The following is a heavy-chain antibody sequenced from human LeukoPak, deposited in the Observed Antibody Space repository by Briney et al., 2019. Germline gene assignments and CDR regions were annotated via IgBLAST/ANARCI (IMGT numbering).Heavy chain of an antibody. Sequence: PSETLSLTCAVYGGSFSGYYWSWIRQPPGKGLEWIGEINHSGSTNYNPSLKSRVTISVDTSKNQFSLKLSSVTAADTAVYYCARGGKGVVAGLRTNYYYYCMDVWGQGTTVTVSS. CDR2: INHSGST. D-gene: IGHD2-2*01. V-gene: IGHV4-34*01. J-gene: IGHJ6*02. CDR3: ARGGKGVVAGLRTNYYYYCMDV. CDR1: GGSFSGYY.